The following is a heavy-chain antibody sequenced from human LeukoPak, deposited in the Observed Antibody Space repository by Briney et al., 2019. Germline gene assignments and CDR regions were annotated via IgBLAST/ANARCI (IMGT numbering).Heavy chain of an antibody. CDR3: ARREYSGYDEY. CDR2: ISNNGGST. D-gene: IGHD5-12*01. Sequence: QPGGSLRPSCSASGFTFNTYRMHWVRQAPGKGLEFVSAISNNGGSTYYADSVKGRFTISRDNSKNALYLQVSSLRAEDTAVYYCARREYSGYDEYWGQGTLVTVSS. J-gene: IGHJ4*02. V-gene: IGHV3-64D*09. CDR1: GFTFNTYR.